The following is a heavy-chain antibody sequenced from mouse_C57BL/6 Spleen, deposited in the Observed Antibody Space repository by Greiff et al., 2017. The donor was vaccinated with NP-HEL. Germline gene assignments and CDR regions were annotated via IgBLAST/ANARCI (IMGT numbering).Heavy chain of an antibody. J-gene: IGHJ4*01. CDR1: GYSFTGYY. D-gene: IGHD2-1*01. Sequence: EVQLQQSGPELVKPGASVKISCKASGYSFTGYYMHWVKQSHGNILDWIGYIYPYNGVSSYNQKFKGKATLTVDKSSSTAYMERRSLTAEDSAVYYCARGGYYGNYEDAMDYWGQGTSVTVSS. CDR2: IYPYNGVS. CDR3: ARGGYYGNYEDAMDY. V-gene: IGHV1-31*01.